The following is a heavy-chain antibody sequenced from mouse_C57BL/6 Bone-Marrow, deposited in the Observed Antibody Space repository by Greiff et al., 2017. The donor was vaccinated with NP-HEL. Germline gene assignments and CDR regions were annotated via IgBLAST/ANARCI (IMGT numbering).Heavy chain of an antibody. V-gene: IGHV5-15*04. CDR1: GFTFSDYG. D-gene: IGHD2-5*01. CDR2: IRNLAYSI. J-gene: IGHJ1*03. CDR3: ARHYSNFWYFDV. Sequence: EVMLVESGGGLVQPGGSLKLSCAASGFTFSDYGMAWVRQAPRKGPEWVAFIRNLAYSIYYADTVTGRFTISRENAKNTLYLEMSSLRSEDTAMYYGARHYSNFWYFDVWGTGTTVTVSS.